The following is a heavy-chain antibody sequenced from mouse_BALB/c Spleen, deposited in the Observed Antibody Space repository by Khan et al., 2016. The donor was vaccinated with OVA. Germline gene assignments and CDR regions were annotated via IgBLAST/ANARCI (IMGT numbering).Heavy chain of an antibody. D-gene: IGHD1-2*01. Sequence: VQLKQSGPGLVKPSQSLSLTCTVTGYSITSGYGWNWIRQFPGNKLEWMGYISYSGSTNYNPYLKSRTSITRDKTKNPFFLHLNSVTTKETATYYCARTARIKYWGQGTTLTVSS. V-gene: IGHV3-2*02. CDR2: ISYSGST. CDR3: ARTARIKY. CDR1: GYSITSGYG. J-gene: IGHJ2*01.